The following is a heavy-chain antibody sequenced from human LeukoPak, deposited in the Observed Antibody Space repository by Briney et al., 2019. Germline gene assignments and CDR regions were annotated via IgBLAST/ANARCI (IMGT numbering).Heavy chain of an antibody. J-gene: IGHJ4*02. CDR3: ARGLSGHDYDDY. D-gene: IGHD5-12*01. V-gene: IGHV4-30-4*01. CDR2: IYYSGNA. Sequence: SQTLSLTCTVSGGSISSGDYYWSWIRRPPGKGLEWIGYIYYSGNAYYNPSLKSRVTISVDMSKNQISLKLSSVTAADTAVYYCARGLSGHDYDDYWGQGTLVTVSS. CDR1: GGSISSGDYY.